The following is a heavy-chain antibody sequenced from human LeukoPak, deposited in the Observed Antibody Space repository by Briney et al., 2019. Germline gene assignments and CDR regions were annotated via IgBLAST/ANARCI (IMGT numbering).Heavy chain of an antibody. J-gene: IGHJ4*02. CDR3: AKDDSAADSGGIDY. Sequence: GGSLRLSCAASGFTFDDYAMHWVRQAPGKGLEWVSGISWNSGSIGYADSVKGRFIISRDNAKNSLYLQMNSLRAEDMALYYCAKDDSAADSGGIDYWGQGTLVTVSS. CDR1: GFTFDDYA. D-gene: IGHD6-13*01. V-gene: IGHV3-9*03. CDR2: ISWNSGSI.